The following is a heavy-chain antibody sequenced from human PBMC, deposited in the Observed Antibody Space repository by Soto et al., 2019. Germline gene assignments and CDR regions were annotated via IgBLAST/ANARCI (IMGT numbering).Heavy chain of an antibody. CDR1: GFAFSGSA. J-gene: IGHJ5*02. CDR3: TRDLFSDDYCGILWFGP. CDR2: IRSKGHNYAT. Sequence: GGSLRLSCAASGFAFSGSAMYWVRQASGKGPEWVGRIRSKGHNYATEYAASVKGRFTISRDDSKNTAYLKMNSLQTEYTAVYYCTRDLFSDDYCGILWFGPCGHVTRGTNSS. V-gene: IGHV3-73*01. D-gene: IGHD3-16*01.